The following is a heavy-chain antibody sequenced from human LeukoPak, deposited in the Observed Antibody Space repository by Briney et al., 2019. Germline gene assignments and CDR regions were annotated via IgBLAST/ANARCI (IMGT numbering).Heavy chain of an antibody. CDR2: ISYSGST. J-gene: IGHJ4*02. CDR1: GASINSSY. Sequence: SETLSPTCTVSGASINSSYWSWIRQPPGKGLGWIGFISYSGSTNSTTSLRSRVTTSVDTSKNQFSLKLTSMTAADTAVYYCARGRSDGVVTLDYWGQGNPFTLSS. D-gene: IGHD2-21*02. V-gene: IGHV4-59*01. CDR3: ARGRSDGVVTLDY.